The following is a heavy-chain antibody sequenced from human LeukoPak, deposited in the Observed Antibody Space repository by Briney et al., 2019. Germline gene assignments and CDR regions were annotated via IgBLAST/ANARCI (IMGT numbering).Heavy chain of an antibody. CDR3: ARESRGGLRGYSCGSTIYYGMDV. J-gene: IGHJ6*02. D-gene: IGHD5-18*01. Sequence: GRSLRLSCAASGFTFSSYGMPWVRQAPGKGLEWVAVIWYDGSNKYYADSVKGRFTISRDNSKNTLYLQMNSLRAEDTAVYYCARESRGGLRGYSCGSTIYYGMDVWGQGTTVTVSS. CDR2: IWYDGSNK. V-gene: IGHV3-33*01. CDR1: GFTFSSYG.